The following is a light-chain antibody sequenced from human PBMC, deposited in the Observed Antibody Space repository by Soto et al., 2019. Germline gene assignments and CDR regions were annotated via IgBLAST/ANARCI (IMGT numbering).Light chain of an antibody. CDR1: PGIRND. Sequence: AIQMTQSPSSLSASVGDRVTITCRASPGIRNDLGWYQQKPGKAPKLLIYAASSLQSGVPSRFSGSGSGTDFTLIISSLQPEDFATYYCLQDYNYQYTFGQGTKLEIK. CDR3: LQDYNYQYT. V-gene: IGKV1-6*01. J-gene: IGKJ2*01. CDR2: AAS.